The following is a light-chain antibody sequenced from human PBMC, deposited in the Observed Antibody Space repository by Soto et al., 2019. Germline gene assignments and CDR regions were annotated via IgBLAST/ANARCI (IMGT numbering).Light chain of an antibody. V-gene: IGKV3-20*01. Sequence: LSQSPGTRSLFPGETGTITCRAGQSVISSYLAWYQQKPGQAPRLLIYGASSRATGIPDRFSGSGSGTDFTLTISSLQSEDFAVYYCQQYNNWSQAFGQGTKVDIK. CDR2: GAS. CDR3: QQYNNWSQA. J-gene: IGKJ1*01. CDR1: QSVISSY.